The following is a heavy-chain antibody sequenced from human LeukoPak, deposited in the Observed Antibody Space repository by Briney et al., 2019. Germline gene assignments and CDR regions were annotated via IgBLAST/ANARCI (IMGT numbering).Heavy chain of an antibody. J-gene: IGHJ5*02. D-gene: IGHD6-13*01. CDR2: ISAYNGNT. Sequence: ASVKVSSKASGYTFTSYGISWVRQAPGQGLEWMGWISAYNGNTNYAQKLQGRVTMTTDTSTSTAYMELRSLRSDDTAVYYCARGRAAAATGWFDPWGQGTLVTVSS. V-gene: IGHV1-18*04. CDR1: GYTFTSYG. CDR3: ARGRAAAATGWFDP.